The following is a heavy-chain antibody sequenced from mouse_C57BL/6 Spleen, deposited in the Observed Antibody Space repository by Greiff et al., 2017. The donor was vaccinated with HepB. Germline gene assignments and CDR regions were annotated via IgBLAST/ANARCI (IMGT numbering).Heavy chain of an antibody. Sequence: VKLQQSGPELVKPGASVTLSCKASGYTFTDYYMHWVKQRHGNGLEWIGAIDPDTGGTSYNQKFKGKATLTADKSSSTAYMELRSLTSEDSAVYYCTRDDGRSFDVWGKGTTLTVSS. CDR1: GYTFTDYY. V-gene: IGHV1-26*01. J-gene: IGHJ2*01. CDR2: IDPDTGGT. D-gene: IGHD2-12*01. CDR3: TRDDGRSFDV.